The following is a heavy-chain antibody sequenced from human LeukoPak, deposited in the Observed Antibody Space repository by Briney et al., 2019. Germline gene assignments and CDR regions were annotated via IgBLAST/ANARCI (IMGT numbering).Heavy chain of an antibody. CDR3: ARDSYRGSIDP. CDR2: IRDDGSNK. Sequence: QPGRSLRLSCAASGFTLSNYGMHWVRQAPGKGLEWVAVIRDDGSNKYYADSVKGRFTISRDNSKNTLDLQMNSLRAEDTAVYYCARDSYRGSIDPWGQGTLVTVSS. V-gene: IGHV3-33*01. J-gene: IGHJ5*02. CDR1: GFTLSNYG. D-gene: IGHD1-14*01.